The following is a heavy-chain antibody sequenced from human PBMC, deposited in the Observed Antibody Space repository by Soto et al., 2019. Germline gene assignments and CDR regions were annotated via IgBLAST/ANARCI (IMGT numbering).Heavy chain of an antibody. J-gene: IGHJ4*02. V-gene: IGHV3-30-3*01. Sequence: QVQLVESGGGVVQPGRSLRLSCAASGFTFSSYAMHWVRQAPGKGLEWVAVISYDGSNKHYADSVKGRFTISRDNSKNRRYLQRNSLRAEDTAVYYCAGGEGPYVRSGYYFYWGQGTLVTVSS. D-gene: IGHD3-22*01. CDR1: GFTFSSYA. CDR2: ISYDGSNK. CDR3: AGGEGPYVRSGYYFY.